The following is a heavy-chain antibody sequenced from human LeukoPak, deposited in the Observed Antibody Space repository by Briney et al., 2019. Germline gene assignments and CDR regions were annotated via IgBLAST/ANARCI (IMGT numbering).Heavy chain of an antibody. CDR3: ARDSAYNPLDY. Sequence: GSLRLSCVASGFTFSTYSMSWVRQAPGKGLEWVSLISSGGSTYYVDSVKGRFTITRDNSKNTLYLQMNSLRAEDTAVYYCARDSAYNPLDYWGQGTLVTVSS. J-gene: IGHJ4*02. V-gene: IGHV3-53*01. CDR1: GFTFSTYS. D-gene: IGHD1-1*01. CDR2: ISSGGST.